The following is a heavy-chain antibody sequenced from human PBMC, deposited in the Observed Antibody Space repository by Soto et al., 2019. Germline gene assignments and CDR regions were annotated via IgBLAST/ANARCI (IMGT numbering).Heavy chain of an antibody. CDR1: GFTFTLYA. J-gene: IGHJ4*02. D-gene: IGHD3-10*01. CDR3: ARSSGVSTPDFDY. CDR2: ISHDGSIE. Sequence: PGGSLRLSCAASGFTFTLYAIHWVRQAPGKGLEWVAVISHDGSIEYYTDSVKGRFTISRDNSLHTVYLQMNSLGPEDTAVYFCARSSGVSTPDFDYWGQGALVTVSS. V-gene: IGHV3-30-3*01.